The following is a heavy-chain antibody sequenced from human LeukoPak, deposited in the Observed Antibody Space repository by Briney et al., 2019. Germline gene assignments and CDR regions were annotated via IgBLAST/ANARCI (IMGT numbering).Heavy chain of an antibody. D-gene: IGHD4-17*01. Sequence: SETLSLTCTVSGGSISSYYWSWIRQPPGKGLEWIGYIYYSGSTNYNPSLKSRVTISVDTSKNQFSLKLSSVTAADAAVYYCAKLADYYGDYLVDPWGQGTLVTVSS. CDR1: GGSISSYY. CDR2: IYYSGST. V-gene: IGHV4-59*01. J-gene: IGHJ5*02. CDR3: AKLADYYGDYLVDP.